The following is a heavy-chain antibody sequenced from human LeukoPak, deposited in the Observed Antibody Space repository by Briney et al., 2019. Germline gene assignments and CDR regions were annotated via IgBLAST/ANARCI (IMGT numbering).Heavy chain of an antibody. V-gene: IGHV3-23*01. CDR3: VRDRGTYRPIDY. CDR2: ISGSDGGT. Sequence: GGSLRLSCAASGFTFSTYAMNWVRQAPGKGPEWVSIISGSDGGTYYADSVKGRFTISRDNAQNSLYLQMNSLRAEDTAIYYCVRDRGTYRPIDYWGQGTLVTVSS. CDR1: GFTFSTYA. J-gene: IGHJ4*02. D-gene: IGHD1-26*01.